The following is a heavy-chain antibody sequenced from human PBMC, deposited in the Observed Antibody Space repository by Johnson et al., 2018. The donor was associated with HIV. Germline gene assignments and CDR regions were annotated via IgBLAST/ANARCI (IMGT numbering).Heavy chain of an antibody. CDR1: GFTFDDYA. V-gene: IGHV3-30-3*01. J-gene: IGHJ3*01. Sequence: QLVESGGGLVHPGRSLRLSCAASGFTFDDYAMHWVRQAPGKGLEWVAVISYDGSNKYYADSVKGRFTISRDNAKNSLYLQMKSLTAEDTALYYCARGSLTDDGFAAWGQGTLVIVSS. D-gene: IGHD2-8*01. CDR3: ARGSLTDDGFAA. CDR2: ISYDGSNK.